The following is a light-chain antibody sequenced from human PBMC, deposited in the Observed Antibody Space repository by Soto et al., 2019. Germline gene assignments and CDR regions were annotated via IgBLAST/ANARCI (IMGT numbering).Light chain of an antibody. CDR1: SSDVGGYND. CDR2: DVS. J-gene: IGLJ2*01. V-gene: IGLV2-14*01. Sequence: QSALTQPASVSGAPGQSIPISCTGTSSDVGGYNDVSWYQQHPGKAPKLMIYDVSNRPSGVSNRFSGSKSGNTASLTISGLQDEDEADYYCSSYTSSSTLVFGGGTKVTVL. CDR3: SSYTSSSTLV.